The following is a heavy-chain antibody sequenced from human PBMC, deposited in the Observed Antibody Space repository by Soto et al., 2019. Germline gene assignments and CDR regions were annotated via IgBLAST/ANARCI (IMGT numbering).Heavy chain of an antibody. J-gene: IGHJ5*02. D-gene: IGHD3-22*01. CDR1: GDSISTYY. CDR2: IYYTGNT. V-gene: IGHV4-59*01. CDR3: AGYYYDSSGYYYGWFDP. Sequence: SETLSLTCTVSGDSISTYYWSWIRQPPGKGLEWIAYIYYTGNTYYNPSLKSRVTISMDTSKNQFSLKLSSVTAADTAVYHCAGYYYDSSGYYYGWFDPWGQGTLVTVSS.